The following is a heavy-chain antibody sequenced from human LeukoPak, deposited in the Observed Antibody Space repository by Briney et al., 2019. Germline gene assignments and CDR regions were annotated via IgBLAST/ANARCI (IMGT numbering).Heavy chain of an antibody. CDR1: VGSFSAYY. CDR2: INHSGST. J-gene: IGHJ5*02. V-gene: IGHV4-34*01. CDR3: ARVHYYDNNWWFDP. D-gene: IGHD3-22*01. Sequence: SETLSLTCAVYVGSFSAYYWTWIRQPPGKGLEWIGEINHSGSTNCNPSLKGRVTMSVDTSKNQFSLKLSSVTAADTAVYYCARVHYYDNNWWFDPWGQGTLVTVSS.